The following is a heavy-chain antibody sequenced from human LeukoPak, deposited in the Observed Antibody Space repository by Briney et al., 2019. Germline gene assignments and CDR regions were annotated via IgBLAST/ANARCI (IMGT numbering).Heavy chain of an antibody. V-gene: IGHV3-30-3*01. CDR2: ISYDGSNK. CDR3: ARDETPNLGIAAAGTDY. CDR1: GFTFSSYA. J-gene: IGHJ4*02. Sequence: GGSLRLSCAASGFTFSSYAMHWVRQAPGKGLEWVAVISYDGSNKYYADSVKGRFTISRDNSKNTLYLQMNSLRAEDTAVYYCARDETPNLGIAAAGTDYWGQGTLVTVSS. D-gene: IGHD6-13*01.